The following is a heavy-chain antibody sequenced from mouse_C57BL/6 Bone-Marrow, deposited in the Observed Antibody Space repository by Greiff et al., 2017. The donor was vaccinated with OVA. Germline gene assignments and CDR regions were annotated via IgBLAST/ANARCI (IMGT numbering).Heavy chain of an antibody. Sequence: EVQLQQSGAELVKPGASVKLSCTASGFNIKDYYMHWVKQRTEQGLEWIGRIDPANGNTKYAPKFQGKATITADTSSNTAYLQLSSLTSEDTAIYYCAQTAQALYYAMDYWGQGTSVTVSS. CDR2: IDPANGNT. J-gene: IGHJ4*01. CDR3: AQTAQALYYAMDY. V-gene: IGHV14-3*01. D-gene: IGHD3-2*02. CDR1: GFNIKDYY.